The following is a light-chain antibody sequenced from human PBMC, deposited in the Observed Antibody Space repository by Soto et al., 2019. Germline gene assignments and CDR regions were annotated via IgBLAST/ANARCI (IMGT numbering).Light chain of an antibody. V-gene: IGLV4-69*01. Sequence: QPVLTQSPSASASLGASVKLTCTLSSGHSSYAIAWHQQQAEKGPRFLMKLNSDGSHTKGDGIPDRFSGSSSGAERYLTISSIQSEDEADYYCETWGTGIWVFGGGTKLTVL. J-gene: IGLJ3*02. CDR1: SGHSSYA. CDR2: LNSDGSH. CDR3: ETWGTGIWV.